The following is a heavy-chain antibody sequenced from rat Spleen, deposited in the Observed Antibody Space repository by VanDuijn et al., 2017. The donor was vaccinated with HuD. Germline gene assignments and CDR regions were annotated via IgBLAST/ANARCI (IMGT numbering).Heavy chain of an antibody. Sequence: EVQLVESGGGLVQPGKSLKLSCAASGFTFSNYDMAWVRQRPTKGLEWVASITTGGGSTYYRSSAKGRITVSRDNAKTTLYLQMDSLKSEDTATYYCARPGLHAPVLNWFAYWGQGTLVTVSS. CDR1: GFTFSNYD. CDR3: ARPGLHAPVLNWFAY. CDR2: ITTGGGST. V-gene: IGHV5-25*01. J-gene: IGHJ3*01. D-gene: IGHD3-8*01.